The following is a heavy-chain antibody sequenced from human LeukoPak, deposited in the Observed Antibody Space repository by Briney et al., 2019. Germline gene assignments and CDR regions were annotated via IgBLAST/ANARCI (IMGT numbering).Heavy chain of an antibody. CDR3: ARGYGPNDAFDI. V-gene: IGHV1-2*02. CDR2: INPNSGGT. D-gene: IGHD4-17*01. J-gene: IGHJ3*02. CDR1: GYTFTVYF. Sequence: ASVKVSCKASGYTFTVYFIHWLRQAPGRGLEWIGWINPNSGGTNYAQKFQGRVTMTRDTSISTAYMELSRLRSDDTAVYYCARGYGPNDAFDIWGQGTMVTVSS.